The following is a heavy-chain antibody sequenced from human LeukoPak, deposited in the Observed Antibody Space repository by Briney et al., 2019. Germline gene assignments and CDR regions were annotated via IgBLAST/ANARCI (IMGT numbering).Heavy chain of an antibody. CDR1: GFTFSSYS. D-gene: IGHD2-8*01. CDR2: ISSSSSYI. V-gene: IGHV3-21*01. Sequence: PGGSLRLSCAASGFTFSSYSMNWVRQAPGKGLEGVSSISSSSSYIYYADSVKGRFTISRDNAKNSLYLQMNSLRAEDTAVYYCARDAAIMVYAQDYYSMDVWGKGTTVTVSS. CDR3: ARDAAIMVYAQDYYSMDV. J-gene: IGHJ6*03.